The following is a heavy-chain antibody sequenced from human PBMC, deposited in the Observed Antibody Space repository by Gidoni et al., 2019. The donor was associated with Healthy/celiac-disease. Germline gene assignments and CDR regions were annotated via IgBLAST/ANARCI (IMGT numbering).Heavy chain of an antibody. Sequence: QVQLQESGPGLVKPSQTLSLTCTVSGRSISSGSYSWSWIRQPAGKGLEWIGRIYTSGSTNYNPSLKSRVTISVDTSKNQFSLKLSSVTAADTAVYYCARASFDRGLRVFYYYGMDVWGQGTTVTVSS. CDR3: ARASFDRGLRVFYYYGMDV. V-gene: IGHV4-61*02. J-gene: IGHJ6*02. CDR2: IYTSGST. D-gene: IGHD4-17*01. CDR1: GRSISSGSYS.